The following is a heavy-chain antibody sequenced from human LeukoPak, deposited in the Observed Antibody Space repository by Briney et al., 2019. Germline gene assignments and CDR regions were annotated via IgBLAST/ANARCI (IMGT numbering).Heavy chain of an antibody. CDR1: GGSFSGYY. CDR3: ASYGDYYLGTYFDY. D-gene: IGHD4-17*01. J-gene: IGHJ4*02. V-gene: IGHV4-34*01. CDR2: INHSGST. Sequence: PSETLSLTCAVYGGSFSGYYWSWIRQPPGKGLEWIGEINHSGSTNYNPSLKSRVTISVDTSKNQFSLKLSSVTAADTAVYYCASYGDYYLGTYFDYWGQGTLVTVSS.